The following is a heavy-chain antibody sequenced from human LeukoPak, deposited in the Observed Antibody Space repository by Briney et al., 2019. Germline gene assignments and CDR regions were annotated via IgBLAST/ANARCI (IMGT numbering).Heavy chain of an antibody. D-gene: IGHD2-21*02. CDR1: GYTFTRYY. V-gene: IGHV1-2*02. CDR2: INPNSGGT. J-gene: IGHJ3*02. CDR3: ARWSHIVVVTATIAAFDI. Sequence: ASVKVSCKASGYTFTRYYMHWVRQARGQGLEWMGWINPNSGGTNYAQKFQGSVTMTRDTSISTAYMELSRLRSDDTAVYYCARWSHIVVVTATIAAFDIWGQGTMVTVSS.